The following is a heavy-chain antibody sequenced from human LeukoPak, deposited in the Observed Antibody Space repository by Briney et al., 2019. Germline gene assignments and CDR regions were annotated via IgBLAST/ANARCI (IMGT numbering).Heavy chain of an antibody. D-gene: IGHD6-19*01. V-gene: IGHV1-2*02. CDR3: ARQSGIAVAPLDY. Sequence: EASVKVSCKASGYTFTGYYMHWVRQAPGQGLEWMGWINPNSGGTNYAQKFQGRVTMTRDTSISTAYMELSRLRSDDTAVYYCARQSGIAVAPLDYWGQGTLVTVSS. CDR2: INPNSGGT. CDR1: GYTFTGYY. J-gene: IGHJ4*02.